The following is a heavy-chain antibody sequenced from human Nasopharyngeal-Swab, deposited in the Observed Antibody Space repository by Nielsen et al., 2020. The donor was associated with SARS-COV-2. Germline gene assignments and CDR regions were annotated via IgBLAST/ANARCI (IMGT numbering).Heavy chain of an antibody. CDR2: IYYSGST. D-gene: IGHD2-2*01. V-gene: IGHV4-39*07. CDR3: ARAVRDIVVVPAAMIYYFDY. J-gene: IGHJ4*02. Sequence: GSLSLTCTVSGGSISSSSYYWGWIRQPPGKGLEWIGSIYYSGSTYYNPSLKSRVTISADTSKNQFSLKLSSVTAADTAVYYCARAVRDIVVVPAAMIYYFDYWGQGTLVTVSS. CDR1: GGSISSSSYY.